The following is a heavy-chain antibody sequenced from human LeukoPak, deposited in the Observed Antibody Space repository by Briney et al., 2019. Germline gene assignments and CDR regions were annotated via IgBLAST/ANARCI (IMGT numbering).Heavy chain of an antibody. CDR1: GGSISSGGYS. J-gene: IGHJ6*02. V-gene: IGHV4-30-2*01. CDR3: ARALCGGDCYSHYYYGMDV. Sequence: SETLSLTCAVSGGSISSGGYSWSWIRQPPGKGLEWIGYIYHSGSTYYNPSLKSRVTISVDTSKNQFSLKLSSVTAADTAVYYCARALCGGDCYSHYYYGMDVWGQGTTVTVSS. CDR2: IYHSGST. D-gene: IGHD2-21*02.